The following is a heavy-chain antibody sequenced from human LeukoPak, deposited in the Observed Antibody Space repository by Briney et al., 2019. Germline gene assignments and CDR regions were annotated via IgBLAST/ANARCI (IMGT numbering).Heavy chain of an antibody. CDR1: GFSLSAYN. V-gene: IGHV3-48*01. J-gene: IGHJ4*02. CDR2: SSSSSPTK. D-gene: IGHD3-22*01. Sequence: GGSLRLSCAASGFSLSAYNMNWVRQAPGRGLEWVSYSSSSSPTKYYADSVRGRFTISRDKAKNSLYLQMNSLRAEDTAVYYCAKGGYYYDSSGYYYWGQGTLVTVSS. CDR3: AKGGYYYDSSGYYY.